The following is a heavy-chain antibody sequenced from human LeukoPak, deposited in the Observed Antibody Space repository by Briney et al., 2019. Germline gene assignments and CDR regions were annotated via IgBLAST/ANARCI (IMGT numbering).Heavy chain of an antibody. V-gene: IGHV3-30-3*01. CDR1: GFTFSSYA. J-gene: IGHJ4*02. Sequence: GGSLRLSCAASGFTFSSYAMHWVRQAPGKGLEWVAVISYDGSNKYYADSVKGRFTISRDNSKNTLYLQMNSLRAEDTAVYYCARGPYSGYDYGDYWGQGTLVTVSS. D-gene: IGHD5-12*01. CDR3: ARGPYSGYDYGDY. CDR2: ISYDGSNK.